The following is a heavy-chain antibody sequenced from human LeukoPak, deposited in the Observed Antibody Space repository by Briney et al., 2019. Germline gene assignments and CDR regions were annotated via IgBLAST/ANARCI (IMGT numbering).Heavy chain of an antibody. CDR3: ARHHWESGGIYFYYYMDV. CDR1: GYTFTSYD. V-gene: IGHV1-8*01. Sequence: ASVKVSCKASGYTFTSYDINWVRQAPGQGLEWMASMNPNNGNTAYARKFQGRVTMTRDTSIGTAYLELSALRSEDTAVYYCARHHWESGGIYFYYYMDVWGKGTTVSVSS. CDR2: MNPNNGNT. D-gene: IGHD3-16*01. J-gene: IGHJ6*03.